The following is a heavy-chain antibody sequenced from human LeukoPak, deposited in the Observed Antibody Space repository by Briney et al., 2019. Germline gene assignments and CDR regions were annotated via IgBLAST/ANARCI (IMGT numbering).Heavy chain of an antibody. J-gene: IGHJ4*02. CDR2: ISSSSSYI. Sequence: GGSLRLSCAASGFTFSSYSMNWVRQAPGKGLEWVSSISSSSSYIYYADSVKGRFTISRDNAKNSLYLQMNSLRAEDTAVYYCARGPNGNIVVVPAAGEYYFDYWGRGTLVTVSS. CDR3: ARGPNGNIVVVPAAGEYYFDY. CDR1: GFTFSSYS. D-gene: IGHD2-2*01. V-gene: IGHV3-21*01.